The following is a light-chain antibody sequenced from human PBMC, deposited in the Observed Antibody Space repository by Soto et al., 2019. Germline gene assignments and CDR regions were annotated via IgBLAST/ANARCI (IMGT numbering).Light chain of an antibody. V-gene: IGKV3-20*01. CDR1: QNVANY. J-gene: IGKJ2*02. CDR3: QQYRGT. Sequence: EIVLTQSPATLSLSPGERATLSCRASQNVANYLDWYQQKPGQAPRLLIYGVSSRATGIPDRFSGSGSGTDFSLTISRLEPEDFAVYYCQQYRGTFVQGTKLEMK. CDR2: GVS.